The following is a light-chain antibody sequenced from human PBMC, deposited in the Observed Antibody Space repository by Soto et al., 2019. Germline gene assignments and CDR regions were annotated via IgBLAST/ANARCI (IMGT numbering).Light chain of an antibody. CDR3: QQSYNSLPFT. CDR2: AAS. V-gene: IGKV1-39*01. Sequence: DIQMTQSPSSLSASVGDRVTISCRASESIGSYLNWYQQQPGQAPKLLIYAASSLQSGVPSRFSGRGSCTDFTLTISSLQPEDFATYYCQQSYNSLPFTFGPGTKLDIK. CDR1: ESIGSY. J-gene: IGKJ3*01.